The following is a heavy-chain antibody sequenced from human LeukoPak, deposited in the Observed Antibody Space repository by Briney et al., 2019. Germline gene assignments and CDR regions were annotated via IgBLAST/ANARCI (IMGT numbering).Heavy chain of an antibody. V-gene: IGHV1-2*02. Sequence: ASVKVSCKASGYTFTGYYMHWVRQAPGQGLEWMGWINPNSGGTNYAQKFQGRVTMTRDTSISTAYMELSRLRSDDTAVYYCARDGVCSSTSCYTLDYWGQGTLVTVSS. J-gene: IGHJ4*02. CDR1: GYTFTGYY. CDR2: INPNSGGT. CDR3: ARDGVCSSTSCYTLDY. D-gene: IGHD2-2*02.